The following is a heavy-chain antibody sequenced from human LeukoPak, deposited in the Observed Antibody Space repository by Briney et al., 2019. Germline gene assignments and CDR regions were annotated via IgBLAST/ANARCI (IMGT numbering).Heavy chain of an antibody. Sequence: PGGSLRLSCAASGFTFSSYWMNWIRQPPGKGLEWIGEINHSGSTNYNPSLKSRVTISVDTSKNQFSLKLSSVTAADTAVYYCASGPHVGVVVAGLRDIWGQGTMVTVSS. D-gene: IGHD2-15*01. CDR3: ASGPHVGVVVAGLRDI. V-gene: IGHV4-34*01. CDR2: INHSGST. CDR1: GFTFSSYW. J-gene: IGHJ3*02.